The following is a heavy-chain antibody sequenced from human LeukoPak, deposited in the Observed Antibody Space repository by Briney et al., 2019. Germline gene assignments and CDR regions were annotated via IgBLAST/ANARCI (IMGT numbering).Heavy chain of an antibody. V-gene: IGHV4-34*01. Sequence: SETLSLTCAVYGGSFSGYYWSWIRQPPGKGLEWIGEINHSGSTNYNPSLKSRVTISVDTSKNQLSLKLSSVTAADTAVYYCARMACSGGSCYTGAYYFDYWGQGTLVTVSS. J-gene: IGHJ4*02. CDR2: INHSGST. D-gene: IGHD2-15*01. CDR1: GGSFSGYY. CDR3: ARMACSGGSCYTGAYYFDY.